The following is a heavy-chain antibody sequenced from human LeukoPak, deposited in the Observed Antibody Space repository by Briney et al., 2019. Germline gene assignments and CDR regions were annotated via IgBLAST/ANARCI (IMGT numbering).Heavy chain of an antibody. CDR1: GFTFSDQS. V-gene: IGHV3-21*01. CDR2: ISSNSLHI. Sequence: GGSLRLSCAASGFTFSDQSMNWVRQAPGKGLEWVSSISSNSLHIFYTDSVKGRFTISRDNAKNSLYLQMNNLRAEDTAVYYCVGPDSQFDCWGQGTLVTVSS. D-gene: IGHD3-10*01. CDR3: VGPDSQFDC. J-gene: IGHJ4*02.